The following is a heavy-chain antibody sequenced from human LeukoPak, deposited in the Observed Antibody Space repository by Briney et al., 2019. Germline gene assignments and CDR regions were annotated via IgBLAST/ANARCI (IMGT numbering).Heavy chain of an antibody. CDR3: ARSNNYYESSGYYAKSRRDFDY. CDR1: GYTFTSHY. V-gene: IGHV1-46*01. CDR2: INPSGGST. D-gene: IGHD3-22*01. J-gene: IGHJ4*02. Sequence: ASVKLSCKSSGYTFTSHYMHWVRQAPGQGLEWMGIINPSGGSTSYAQKFQGRVTMTRATSTSTVYMELSSLRSEDTAVYYCARSNNYYESSGYYAKSRRDFDYWGQGTLVTVSS.